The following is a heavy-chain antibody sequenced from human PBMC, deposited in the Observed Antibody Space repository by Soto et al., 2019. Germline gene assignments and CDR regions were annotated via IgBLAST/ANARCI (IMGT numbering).Heavy chain of an antibody. CDR2: ISTSGTT. Sequence: SETLSLTCSVSGTSISSYFWTWIRQPAGKGLDWIGRISTSGTTNYNPSLKSRVTMSVDTSKNHFSLNLSSVTAADTAVYYCAREAGPDRWFDPWGQGTLVTVSS. CDR1: GTSISSYF. D-gene: IGHD6-19*01. V-gene: IGHV4-4*07. CDR3: AREAGPDRWFDP. J-gene: IGHJ5*02.